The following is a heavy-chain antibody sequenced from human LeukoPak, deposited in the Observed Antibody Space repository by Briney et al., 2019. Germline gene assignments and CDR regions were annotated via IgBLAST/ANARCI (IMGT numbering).Heavy chain of an antibody. V-gene: IGHV1-2*02. J-gene: IGHJ4*02. CDR3: ARELGGYSGYDYGY. CDR2: INPNGGGT. Sequence: ASVKVSCKASGYTFTGYYMHWVRQAPGQGLEWMGWINPNGGGTNYAQKFQGRVTMTRDTSISTAYMELSRLRSDDTAVYYCARELGGYSGYDYGYWGQGTLVTVSS. D-gene: IGHD5-12*01. CDR1: GYTFTGYY.